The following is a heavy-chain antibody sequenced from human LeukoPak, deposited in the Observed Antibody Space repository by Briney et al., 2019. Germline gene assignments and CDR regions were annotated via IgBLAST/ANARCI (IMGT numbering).Heavy chain of an antibody. V-gene: IGHV4-38-2*02. CDR2: IYHSGST. J-gene: IGHJ4*02. CDR1: GYSISSGYY. CDR3: ARGARGSGSYYGY. Sequence: SETLSLTCTVSGYSISSGYYWGWIRQPPGQGLEWIGSIYHSGSTYYNPSLKSRVTISVDTSKNQFSLKLSSVTTADTAVYYCARGARGSGSYYGYWGQGTLVTVSS. D-gene: IGHD3-10*01.